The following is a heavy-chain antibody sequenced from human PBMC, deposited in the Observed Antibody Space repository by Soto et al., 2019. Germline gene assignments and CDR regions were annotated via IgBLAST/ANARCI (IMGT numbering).Heavy chain of an antibody. V-gene: IGHV5-51*01. CDR3: AASIFYYGMDV. CDR2: IYPGDSDT. CDR1: GYTFTNYW. J-gene: IGHJ6*02. Sequence: PGGSLKISCKGSGYTFTNYWIGWVRQMPGKGPEWRGIIYPGDSDTKYNPSFQGQVTISADKSITTTDLQWSSLKASDPDIYYCAASIFYYGMDVWGQGTTAPVS.